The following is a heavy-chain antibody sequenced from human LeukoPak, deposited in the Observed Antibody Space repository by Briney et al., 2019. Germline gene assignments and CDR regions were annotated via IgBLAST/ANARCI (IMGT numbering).Heavy chain of an antibody. J-gene: IGHJ4*02. CDR3: AKDYHPYCSGGSCYPFDY. CDR2: ISSSSSYI. CDR1: GFTFSTYS. Sequence: GGSLRLSCAVSGFTFSTYSMNWVRQAPGKGLEWVSSISSSSSYIYYVDSVKGRFTISRDNAKNSLYLQMNSLRAEDTAVYYCAKDYHPYCSGGSCYPFDYWGQGTLVTVSS. D-gene: IGHD2-15*01. V-gene: IGHV3-21*01.